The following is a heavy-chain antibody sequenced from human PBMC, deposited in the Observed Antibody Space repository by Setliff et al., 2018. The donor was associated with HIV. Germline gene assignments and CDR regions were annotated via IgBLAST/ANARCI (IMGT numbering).Heavy chain of an antibody. Sequence: ASVKVSCKASGYTFSDYEIHWLRQAPGQGPEWLGWINTEHGGAYYAQNFQGRVSVTRDTSISTVYMELRSLKSDDTAIYYCATTEGGYTINSDSSGSRYFDHWGQGTLLTVSS. J-gene: IGHJ4*02. CDR3: ATTEGGYTINSDSSGSRYFDH. CDR2: INTEHGGA. D-gene: IGHD3-22*01. V-gene: IGHV1-2*02. CDR1: GYTFSDYE.